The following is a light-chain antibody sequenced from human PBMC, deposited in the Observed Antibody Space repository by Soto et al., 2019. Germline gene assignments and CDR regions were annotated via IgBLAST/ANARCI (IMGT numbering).Light chain of an antibody. V-gene: IGKV3-11*01. CDR1: QSVRTY. Sequence: EIVLTQSPATRSLSPGERATLSCRASQSVRTYLAWYQQKPGQAPRILIYDAFNRATGVRARFRGSGAGTEFTRTISGLEPEDFSVDYCQQRDKWPITFGQGTRLEIK. CDR2: DAF. J-gene: IGKJ5*01. CDR3: QQRDKWPIT.